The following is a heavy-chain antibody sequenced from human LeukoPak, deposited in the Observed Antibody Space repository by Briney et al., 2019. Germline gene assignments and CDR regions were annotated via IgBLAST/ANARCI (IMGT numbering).Heavy chain of an antibody. CDR2: ISWNSGSI. J-gene: IGHJ4*02. CDR1: GFTFDDYA. V-gene: IGHV3-9*01. D-gene: IGHD3-10*01. Sequence: GGSLRLSCAASGFTFDDYAMHWVRQAPGKGLEWVPGISWNSGSIGYADSVKGRFTISRDNAKNSLYLQMNSLRAEDTALYYCATGRSGTTRDYWGQGTLVTVSS. CDR3: ATGRSGTTRDY.